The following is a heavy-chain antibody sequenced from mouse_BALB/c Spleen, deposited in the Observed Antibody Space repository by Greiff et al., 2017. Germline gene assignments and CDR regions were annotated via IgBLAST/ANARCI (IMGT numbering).Heavy chain of an antibody. Sequence: VQLQQPGAELVKPGTSVKLSCKASGYNFTSYWINWVKLRPGQGLEWIGDIYPGSGSTNYNEKFKSKATLTVDTSSSTAYMQLSSLASEDSALYYCARIYYYGSYWGQGTTLTVSS. CDR3: ARIYYYGSY. CDR1: GYNFTSYW. V-gene: IGHV1-55*01. J-gene: IGHJ2*01. D-gene: IGHD1-1*01. CDR2: IYPGSGST.